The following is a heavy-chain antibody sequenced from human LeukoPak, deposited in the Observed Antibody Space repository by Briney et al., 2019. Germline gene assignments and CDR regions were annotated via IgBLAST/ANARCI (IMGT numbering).Heavy chain of an antibody. CDR3: TTDLSYFDC. CDR1: GSTFSSYA. J-gene: IGHJ3*01. Sequence: GGSLRLSCAASGSTFSSYAMSWVRQAPGKGLEWVSGISGSDGSTNYADSVKGRFTISRDNSKNTLYLQMNSLKTEDTAVYYCTTDLSYFDCWGQGTMVTVSS. V-gene: IGHV3-23*01. D-gene: IGHD3-9*01. CDR2: ISGSDGST.